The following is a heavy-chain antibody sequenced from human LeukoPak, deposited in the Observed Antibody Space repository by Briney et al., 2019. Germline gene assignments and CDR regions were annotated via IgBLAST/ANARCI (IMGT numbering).Heavy chain of an antibody. CDR3: AKGSATGYFDY. V-gene: IGHV3-23*01. CDR2: ISESGGST. CDR1: GFTFSSYA. Sequence: QPGGSLRLSCAASGFTFSSYAMTWVRQAPGKGPEWVSSISESGGSTFYADSVKGRFTISRDNSKNTLYLQLNSLRAEDTAEYYCAKGSATGYFDYWGQGTLVTVST. D-gene: IGHD3-10*01. J-gene: IGHJ4*02.